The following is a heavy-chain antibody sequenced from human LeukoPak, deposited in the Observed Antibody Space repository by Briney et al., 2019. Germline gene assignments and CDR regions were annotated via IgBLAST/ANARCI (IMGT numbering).Heavy chain of an antibody. D-gene: IGHD5-18*01. V-gene: IGHV3-23*01. J-gene: IGHJ4*02. CDR3: ARKVAVAMDLDY. CDR1: GFTFKSYG. CDR2: ITGAGSST. Sequence: GGSLRLSCAPSGFTFKSYGMTWVRQLPGKGLEWASIITGAGSSTKYADSVKGRLTISRDNSKNTVSLQMTALRAEDTAVYYCARKVAVAMDLDYWGQGTLVTVSS.